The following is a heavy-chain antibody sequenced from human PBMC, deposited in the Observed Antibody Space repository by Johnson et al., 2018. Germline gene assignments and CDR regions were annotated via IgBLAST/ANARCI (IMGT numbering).Heavy chain of an antibody. J-gene: IGHJ6*03. D-gene: IGHD3-3*01. CDR3: VKDGRFLEYLYPNYMDV. CDR1: GFTFRSFG. CDR2: ISHDGSNE. Sequence: QVQLVESGGGVVQPGRSLRLSCAASGFTFRSFGMHWVRQAPGKGLEWVAVISHDGSNEFYADSVKGRFTISRDNFENTLYLEMNGLGTADTAVYYCVKDGRFLEYLYPNYMDVWGKGTTDTVSS. V-gene: IGHV3-30*18.